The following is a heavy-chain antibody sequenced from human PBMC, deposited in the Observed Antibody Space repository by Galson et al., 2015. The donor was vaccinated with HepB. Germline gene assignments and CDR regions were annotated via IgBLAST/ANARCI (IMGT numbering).Heavy chain of an antibody. V-gene: IGHV1-3*01. J-gene: IGHJ6*02. CDR1: GYTFTSYA. CDR3: ARVGLEQLAHWYYYYGMDV. CDR2: INAGNGNT. D-gene: IGHD6-6*01. Sequence: SVKVSCKASGYTFTSYAMHWVRQAPGQRLEWMGWINAGNGNTKYSQKFQGRVTITRDTSASTAYMELSSLRSEDTAVYYCARVGLEQLAHWYYYYGMDVWGQGTTVTVSS.